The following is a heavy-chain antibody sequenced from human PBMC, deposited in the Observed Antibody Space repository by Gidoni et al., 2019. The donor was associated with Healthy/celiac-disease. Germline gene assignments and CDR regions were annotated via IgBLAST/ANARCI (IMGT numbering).Heavy chain of an antibody. CDR3: ARGRFWSGYYTLGY. CDR2: ISSSSSYI. V-gene: IGHV3-21*01. D-gene: IGHD3-3*01. J-gene: IGHJ4*02. CDR1: GFTFRSYS. Sequence: EVQLVESGGGLVKPGGSLRLSCAASGFTFRSYSMNWVRQAPGKGLEWVSSISSSSSYIYYADSVKGRFTISRDNAKNSLYLQMNSLRAEDTAVYYCARGRFWSGYYTLGYWGQGTLVTVSS.